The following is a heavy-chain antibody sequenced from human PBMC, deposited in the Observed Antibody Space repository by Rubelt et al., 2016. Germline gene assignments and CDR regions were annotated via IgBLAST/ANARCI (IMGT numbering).Heavy chain of an antibody. J-gene: IGHJ6*02. CDR3: VREKEMATITYYYYGMDV. Sequence: VSYISSSSSTIYYADSVKGRFTISRDNAKNSLYLQMNSLRAEDTAVYYCVREKEMATITYYYYGMDVWGQGTTVTVSS. V-gene: IGHV3-48*04. CDR2: ISSSSSTI. D-gene: IGHD5-24*01.